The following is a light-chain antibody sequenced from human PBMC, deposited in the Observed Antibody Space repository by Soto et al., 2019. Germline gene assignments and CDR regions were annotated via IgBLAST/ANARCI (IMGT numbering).Light chain of an antibody. CDR1: SSNIGNNY. CDR3: GTWDSSLSAVV. J-gene: IGLJ2*01. V-gene: IGLV1-51*01. CDR2: DN. Sequence: QSVLTQPPSVSAAPGQTVTISCSGSSSNIGNNYVSWYQQLPGTAPKVLIYDNKRPSGIPDRFSGSKSGTTATLDITELQTGDEADYYCGTWDSSLSAVVFGGGTKLTVL.